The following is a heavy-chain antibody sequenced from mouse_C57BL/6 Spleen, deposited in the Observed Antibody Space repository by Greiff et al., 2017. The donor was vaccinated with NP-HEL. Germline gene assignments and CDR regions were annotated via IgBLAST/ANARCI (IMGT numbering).Heavy chain of an antibody. V-gene: IGHV1-82*01. CDR3: ARRDYYGSPHFDY. J-gene: IGHJ2*01. Sequence: VQLQQSGPELVKPGASVKISCKASGYAFSSSWMNWVKQRPGKGLEWIGRIYPGDGDTNYNGKFKGKATLTADKSSSTAYMQLSSLTSEDSAVYFCARRDYYGSPHFDYWGQGTTLTVSS. CDR2: IYPGDGDT. CDR1: GYAFSSSW. D-gene: IGHD1-1*01.